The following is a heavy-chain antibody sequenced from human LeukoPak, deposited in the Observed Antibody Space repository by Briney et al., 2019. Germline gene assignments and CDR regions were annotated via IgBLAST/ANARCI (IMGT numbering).Heavy chain of an antibody. CDR1: GYSISSGYH. V-gene: IGHV4-38-2*02. CDR2: IYQSGTT. D-gene: IGHD6-19*01. J-gene: IGHJ6*03. Sequence: SETLSLTCTVSGYSISSGYHWGWIRQPPGKWLEWIGEIYQSGTTNYNPSLKSRVTISVDKSKNQFSLKLSSVTAADTAVYYCARIRGYGSDFYYYYMDVWGKGTTVTVSS. CDR3: ARIRGYGSDFYYYYMDV.